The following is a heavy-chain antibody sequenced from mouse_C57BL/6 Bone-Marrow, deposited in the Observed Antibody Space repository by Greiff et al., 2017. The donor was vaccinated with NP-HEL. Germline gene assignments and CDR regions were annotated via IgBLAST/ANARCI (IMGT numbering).Heavy chain of an antibody. V-gene: IGHV1-15*01. CDR2: IDPETGGT. CDR3: TRRGVVENYFDY. D-gene: IGHD1-1*01. Sequence: QVQLQQSGAELVRPGASVTLSCKASGYTFTDYEMHWVKQTPVHGLEWIGAIDPETGGTAYNQKFKGKAILTADKSSSTAYMELRSLTSEDSAVYYCTRRGVVENYFDYWGQGTTLTVSS. CDR1: GYTFTDYE. J-gene: IGHJ2*01.